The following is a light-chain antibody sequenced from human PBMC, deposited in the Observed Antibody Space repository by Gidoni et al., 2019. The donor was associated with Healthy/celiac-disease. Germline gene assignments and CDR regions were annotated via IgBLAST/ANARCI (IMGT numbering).Light chain of an antibody. CDR3: QQYYSTPSWT. CDR1: QRVLYSSNNKNY. CDR2: WAS. Sequence: DIVMTQSPDSLAVSLGERATINCKSSQRVLYSSNNKNYLAWYQQKPGQPPKLLIYWASTRESGVPDRFSGSVSGTDFTLTISSLQAEDVAVYYCQQYYSTPSWTFGQGTKVEIK. V-gene: IGKV4-1*01. J-gene: IGKJ1*01.